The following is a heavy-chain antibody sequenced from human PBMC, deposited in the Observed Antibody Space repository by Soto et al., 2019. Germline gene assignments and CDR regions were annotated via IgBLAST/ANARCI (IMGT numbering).Heavy chain of an antibody. CDR3: ARKLEASIRHVEWFSYKWFDP. D-gene: IGHD3-9*01. Sequence: PSETLSLTCDVHGDSLSGYAWSWIRQPPGKGLEWIGEITFRGVTNYHPSLKSRLSMSVDTSKNRISLNVSSVTAAHTALYFCARKLEASIRHVEWFSYKWFDPWGPGTLVTVSS. CDR1: GDSLSGYA. CDR2: ITFRGVT. J-gene: IGHJ5*02. V-gene: IGHV4-34*01.